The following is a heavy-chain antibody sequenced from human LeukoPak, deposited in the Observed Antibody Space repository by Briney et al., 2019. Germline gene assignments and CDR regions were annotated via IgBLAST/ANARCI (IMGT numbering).Heavy chain of an antibody. CDR2: IIPIFGTA. V-gene: IGHV1-69*13. Sequence: SVKVSCKASGGTFSSYAISWVRQAPGQGLEWMGGIIPIFGTANYAQKFQGRVTITADESTSTAYMELSSLRSEDTAVYYCARLGTGRDIVVESDGMDVWGQGTTVTVSS. CDR3: ARLGTGRDIVVESDGMDV. CDR1: GGTFSSYA. J-gene: IGHJ6*02. D-gene: IGHD2-2*01.